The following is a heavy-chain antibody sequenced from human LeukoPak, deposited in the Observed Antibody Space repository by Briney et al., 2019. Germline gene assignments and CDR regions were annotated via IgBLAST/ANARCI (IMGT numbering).Heavy chain of an antibody. V-gene: IGHV1-2*02. J-gene: IGHJ4*02. CDR3: AREESGGYFDY. CDR1: GYTFTGYY. D-gene: IGHD2-8*02. Sequence: ASVKVSCKASGYTFTGYYMHWVRQAPGQGLEWMGWINPNSGDTDYTQKFQGRVTMTKDTSISTAYMELSGLRLDDTASYYCAREESGGYFDYWGQGTLVSVSS. CDR2: INPNSGDT.